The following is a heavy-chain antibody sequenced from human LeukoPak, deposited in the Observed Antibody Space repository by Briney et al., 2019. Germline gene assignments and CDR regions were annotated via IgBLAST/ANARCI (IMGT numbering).Heavy chain of an antibody. CDR1: GGSFSGYY. CDR2: INHSGST. J-gene: IGHJ4*02. CDR3: ASPSDEYSSGWYGSALNY. V-gene: IGHV4-34*01. Sequence: SETLSLTCAVYGGSFSGYYWSWIRQPPGKGLEWSGEINHSGSTNYNPSLKSRVTISVDTSKNQFSLKLSSVTAADTAVYYCASPSDEYSSGWYGSALNYWGQGTLVTVS. D-gene: IGHD6-19*01.